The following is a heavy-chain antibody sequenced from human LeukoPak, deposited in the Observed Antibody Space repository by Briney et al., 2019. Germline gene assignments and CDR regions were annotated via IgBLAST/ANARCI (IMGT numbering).Heavy chain of an antibody. CDR2: INPSGRST. CDR3: ARDSLELQRRNWFDP. Sequence: ASVKLSCKASPYTFDKYYIHWVRQAPGQGLEWVGVINPSGRSTSYAQQFQGRVTVTRDTSTSTVYMDLSSLRSEDSAVYYCARDSLELQRRNWFDPWGQGTLVTVSS. D-gene: IGHD1-7*01. V-gene: IGHV1-46*02. J-gene: IGHJ5*02. CDR1: PYTFDKYY.